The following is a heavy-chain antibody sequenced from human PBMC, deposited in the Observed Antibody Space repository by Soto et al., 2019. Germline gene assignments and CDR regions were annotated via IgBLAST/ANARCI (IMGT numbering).Heavy chain of an antibody. CDR1: GFTFSSYA. Sequence: GGSLRLSCAASGFTFSSYAMSWVRQAPGKGLEWVSAIRGSGGSTYYADSVKGRFTISRDNSKNTLYLQMNSLRAEDTAVYYCAKEGWISEDTAMKVFFDYYYGMDVWGQGTTVTVSS. V-gene: IGHV3-23*01. J-gene: IGHJ6*02. D-gene: IGHD5-18*01. CDR3: AKEGWISEDTAMKVFFDYYYGMDV. CDR2: IRGSGGST.